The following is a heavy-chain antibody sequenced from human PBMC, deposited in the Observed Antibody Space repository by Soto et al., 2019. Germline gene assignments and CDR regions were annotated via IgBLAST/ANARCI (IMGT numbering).Heavy chain of an antibody. CDR3: ARGREYIRTFDP. CDR1: GYTLTSYD. CDR2: MNPNSGNT. V-gene: IGHV1-8*01. J-gene: IGHJ5*02. Sequence: ASVKVSCKASGYTLTSYDINWVRQATGQGLEWMGWMNPNSGNTGYAQKFQGRVTMTRNTSISTAYMELSSLRSEDTAVYYCARGREYIRTFDPWGQGTLVTVSS. D-gene: IGHD6-6*01.